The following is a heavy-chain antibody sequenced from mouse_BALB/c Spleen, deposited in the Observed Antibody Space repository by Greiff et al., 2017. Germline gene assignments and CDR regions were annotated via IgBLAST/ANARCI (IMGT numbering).Heavy chain of an antibody. CDR3: AHYGSSFFDY. CDR1: GFNIKDTY. CDR2: IDPANGNT. V-gene: IGHV14-3*02. D-gene: IGHD1-1*01. J-gene: IGHJ2*01. Sequence: EVQGVESGAELVKPGASVKLSCTASGFNIKDTYMHWVKQRPEQGLEWIGRIDPANGNTKYDPKFQGKATITADTSSNTAYLQLSSLTSEDTAVYYCAHYGSSFFDYWGQGTTLTVSS.